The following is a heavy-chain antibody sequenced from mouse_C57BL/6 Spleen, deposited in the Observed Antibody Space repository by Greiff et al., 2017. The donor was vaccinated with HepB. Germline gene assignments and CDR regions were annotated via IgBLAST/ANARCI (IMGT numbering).Heavy chain of an antibody. CDR1: GYTFTDYY. V-gene: IGHV1-75*01. CDR3: ARREGLPRGFDV. J-gene: IGHJ1*03. D-gene: IGHD2-2*01. Sequence: QVQLKQSGPELVKPGASVKISCKASGYTFTDYYINWVKQRPGQGLEWIGWIFPGSGSTYYNEKFKGKATLTVDKSSSTAYMLLSSLTSEDSAVYFGARREGLPRGFDVWGTGTTVTVSS. CDR2: IFPGSGST.